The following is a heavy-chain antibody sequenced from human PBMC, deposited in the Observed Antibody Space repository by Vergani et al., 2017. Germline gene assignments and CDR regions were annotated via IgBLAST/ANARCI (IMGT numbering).Heavy chain of an antibody. CDR3: ARHSTVEWLVKLGWITP. J-gene: IGHJ5*02. D-gene: IGHD6-19*01. V-gene: IGHV4-39*01. CDR1: GASIRSSNYY. Sequence: QLQLQESGPGLVKPSATLSLTCSVSGASIRSSNYYWGWIRQPPGKGLEWIASIYYSGCTYYNPSLKSRVTISVDTSQNQFSLKLSSVTAADTAVYFWARHSTVEWLVKLGWITPWGQGILVTVSS. CDR2: IYYSGCT.